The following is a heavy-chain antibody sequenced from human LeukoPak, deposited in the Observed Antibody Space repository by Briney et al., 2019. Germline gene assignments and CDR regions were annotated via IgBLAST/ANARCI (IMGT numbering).Heavy chain of an antibody. J-gene: IGHJ4*02. D-gene: IGHD1-1*01. V-gene: IGHV4-59*01. CDR3: AKWHKRQLAFDS. CDR1: GDSITAYY. Sequence: PSETLSLTCTVSGDSITAYYWNWVRQPPGKGLEWIGYIHYTGKNFYNPSLKSRITMSVDTSKSQFSLKLSSVTAADTAVYYCAKWHKRQLAFDSWGQGSLVTVSS. CDR2: IHYTGKN.